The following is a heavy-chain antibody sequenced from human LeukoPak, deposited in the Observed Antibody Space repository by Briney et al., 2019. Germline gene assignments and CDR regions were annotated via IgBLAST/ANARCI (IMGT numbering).Heavy chain of an antibody. CDR1: GFIFSSYG. V-gene: IGHV3-33*03. J-gene: IGHJ5*01. CDR2: IWYDENQK. D-gene: IGHD2-2*01. CDR3: AKGPAVVASNNYFDS. Sequence: PGRSLRLSCAASGFIFSSYGMHWVRQAPGKGLEWVAVIWYDENQKYYGDSVKGRFTISRDNSKNTLYLQMNSLRAEDTGVYYCAKGPAVVASNNYFDSWGHGTLVTVSS.